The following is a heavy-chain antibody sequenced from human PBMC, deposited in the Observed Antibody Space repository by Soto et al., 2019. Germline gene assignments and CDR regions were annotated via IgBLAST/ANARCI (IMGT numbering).Heavy chain of an antibody. J-gene: IGHJ4*02. Sequence: GASVKISCKASGGTFSTYAINWVRQAPGQGLEWMGGIIPVFGTPNYAQKFQGRVTITADESTSTAYMELSSLRSEDTATYYCARAEYSSIYYFDYWGQGTLVTVSS. CDR1: GGTFSTYA. V-gene: IGHV1-69*01. CDR3: ARAEYSSIYYFDY. D-gene: IGHD2-2*01. CDR2: IIPVFGTP.